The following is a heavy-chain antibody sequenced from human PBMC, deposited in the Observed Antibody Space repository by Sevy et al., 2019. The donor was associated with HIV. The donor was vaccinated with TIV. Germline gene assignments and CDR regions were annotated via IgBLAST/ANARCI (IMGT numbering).Heavy chain of an antibody. CDR3: AGGSGRYTYAFDL. CDR2: ISSLSSYT. D-gene: IGHD1-26*01. J-gene: IGHJ3*01. V-gene: IGHV3-11*06. CDR1: GFTFSNYY. Sequence: GGSLRLSCAASGFTFSNYYMSWIRQAPGKGLEWVSYISSLSSYTNFADSVKGRFTISRANAKNSLYLQMKSLRAEDTAVYYCAGGSGRYTYAFDLWGQGTMVTVSS.